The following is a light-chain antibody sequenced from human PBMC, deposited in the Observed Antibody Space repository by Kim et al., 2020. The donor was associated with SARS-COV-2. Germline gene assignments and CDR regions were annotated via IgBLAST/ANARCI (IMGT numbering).Light chain of an antibody. J-gene: IGLJ2*01. V-gene: IGLV3-1*01. CDR2: QDA. Sequence: SYELTQPPSVSVSPGQTASITCSGDKLGDEYASWYQQKPGQSPVLVIYQDAKRPSVIPERFSGSNSGNTATLTISGTQAMDEADYYCQAWDSSTVVFGGG. CDR1: KLGDEY. CDR3: QAWDSSTVV.